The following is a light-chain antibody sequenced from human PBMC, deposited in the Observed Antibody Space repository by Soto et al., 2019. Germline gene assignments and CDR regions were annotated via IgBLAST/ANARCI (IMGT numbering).Light chain of an antibody. CDR2: EGT. CDR1: SSDVGAYNL. CDR3: CSFTSNRIYV. Sequence: QSALTQPASVSGSPGQSITVSCTGTSSDVGAYNLVSWYQQHPGKAPRLIIYEGTKRPSGISHRFSGSKSDNTASLTISGLRAEDEAHYHCCSFTSNRIYVFGPGTKVTVL. V-gene: IGLV2-23*01. J-gene: IGLJ1*01.